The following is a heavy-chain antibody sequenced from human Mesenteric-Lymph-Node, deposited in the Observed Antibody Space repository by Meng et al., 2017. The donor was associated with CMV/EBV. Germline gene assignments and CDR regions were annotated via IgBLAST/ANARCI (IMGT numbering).Heavy chain of an antibody. CDR3: ARRNYDFWSGYYNYFDS. CDR1: GYAFTSYD. V-gene: IGHV1-8*01. CDR2: IHPNSGNT. J-gene: IGHJ4*02. Sequence: ASVKVSCKASGYAFTSYDIHWVRQATGQGLEWMGWIHPNSGNTAYAQKFQGRVTMTRNTSISTAYMELSSLTSEDTAVYYCARRNYDFWSGYYNYFDSWGLGTLVTVSS. D-gene: IGHD3-3*01.